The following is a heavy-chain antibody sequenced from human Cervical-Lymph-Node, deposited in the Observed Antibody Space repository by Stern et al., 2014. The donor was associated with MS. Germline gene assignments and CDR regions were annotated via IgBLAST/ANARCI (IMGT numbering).Heavy chain of an antibody. D-gene: IGHD4-17*01. CDR2: ISWHSAVI. V-gene: IGHV3-9*01. CDR3: AKLDYGDSPDAFDI. CDR1: GFTFDDFP. J-gene: IGHJ3*02. Sequence: EVQLVESGGDLVQPGRSLRLSCAASGFTFDDFPMYWVRQAPGKGLEWVSGISWHSAVIGYADSVKGRFTISRDNAKNSLYLQMNSLRAEDTALYYCAKLDYGDSPDAFDIWGQGTMVTVSS.